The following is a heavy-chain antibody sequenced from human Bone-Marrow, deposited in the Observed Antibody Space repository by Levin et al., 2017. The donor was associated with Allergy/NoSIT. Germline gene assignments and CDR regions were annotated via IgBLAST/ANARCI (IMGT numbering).Heavy chain of an antibody. J-gene: IGHJ3*02. CDR2: IYTSGST. Sequence: ASETLSLTCTVSGGSISGGSYYWSWIRQPAGKGLEWIGRIYTSGSTDYNPSLKSRIMISLDASKNQVSLNLSSVTAADTAVYYCARIIWFGSAFDIWGQGTMVTVSS. V-gene: IGHV4-61*02. CDR1: GGSISGGSYY. D-gene: IGHD3-10*01. CDR3: ARIIWFGSAFDI.